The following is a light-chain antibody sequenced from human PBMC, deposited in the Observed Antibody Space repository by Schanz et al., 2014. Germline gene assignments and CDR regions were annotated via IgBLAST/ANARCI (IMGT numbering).Light chain of an antibody. CDR2: GAS. CDR1: QSVSSSF. J-gene: IGKJ1*01. V-gene: IGKV3-20*01. Sequence: DIVLTQSPGTLSLSPGERATLSCRASQSVSSSFVAWYQQKPGQAPRVLIYGASNRATGIPDRFSGSGSGTDFTLTISRLEPEDFAVYFCQQYNHWPQTFGQGTKVEIK. CDR3: QQYNHWPQT.